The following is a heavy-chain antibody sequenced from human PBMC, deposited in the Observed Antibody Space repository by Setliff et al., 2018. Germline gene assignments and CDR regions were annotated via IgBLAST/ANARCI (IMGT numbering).Heavy chain of an antibody. J-gene: IGHJ1*01. V-gene: IGHV3-11*04. Sequence: GGSLRLSCEASGFTLDDYYMTWIRQAPGKGLEWISYISSSGYTIYYANSVKGRFSISRDDALNSLFLEMNSLRVDDTAIYYCARGKDYSDGSGYPIFQRWGQGTPVTVSS. CDR2: ISSSGYTI. CDR1: GFTLDDYY. D-gene: IGHD3-22*01. CDR3: ARGKDYSDGSGYPIFQR.